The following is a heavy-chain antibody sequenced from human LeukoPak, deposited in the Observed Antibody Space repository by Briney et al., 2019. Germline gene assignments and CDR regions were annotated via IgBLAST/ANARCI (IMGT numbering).Heavy chain of an antibody. Sequence: GGSLRLSCAASGFTFSSYAMSWVPQAPGKGLEGVSAISGSGGSTYYADSVKGRFAISRDNSKNTLYLQMNSLRAEDTAVYYCARDRQLSYNWNYGNYYYDGMDVWGQGTTVTVSS. CDR3: ARDRQLSYNWNYGNYYYDGMDV. V-gene: IGHV3-23*01. D-gene: IGHD1-7*01. CDR2: ISGSGGST. J-gene: IGHJ6*02. CDR1: GFTFSSYA.